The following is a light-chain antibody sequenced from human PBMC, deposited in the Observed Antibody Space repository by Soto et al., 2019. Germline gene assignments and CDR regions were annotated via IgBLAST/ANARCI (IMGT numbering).Light chain of an antibody. J-gene: IGKJ4*01. V-gene: IGKV3-20*01. CDR3: QQYGSSPALT. Sequence: EIVMTQSPATLSLSPGERATLSCRASQTIDNTLAWYQRKPGQAPRLLIYDASTRATGVPARFSGSGSGTDFTLTINRVAPEDFAVYYCQQYGSSPALTFGGGTKVDIK. CDR2: DAS. CDR1: QTIDNT.